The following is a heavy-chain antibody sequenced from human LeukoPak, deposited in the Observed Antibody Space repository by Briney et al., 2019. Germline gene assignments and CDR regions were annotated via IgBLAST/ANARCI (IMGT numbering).Heavy chain of an antibody. J-gene: IGHJ6*03. Sequence: GGSLRLSCAASGFIFSSYAMSWVRQAPGKGLEWVSYGGSGGSTYYSASVKGRFTVSRDNSKSTLYLQINSLTAEDTAVYYCAKMRGQYYHSYYLDAWGKGTTVTVSS. V-gene: IGHV3-23*01. CDR3: AKMRGQYYHSYYLDA. CDR2: GGSGGST. CDR1: GFIFSSYA.